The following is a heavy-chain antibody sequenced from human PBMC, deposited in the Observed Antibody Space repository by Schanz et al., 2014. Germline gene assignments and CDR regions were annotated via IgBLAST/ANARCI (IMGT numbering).Heavy chain of an antibody. CDR1: GFSLNTYG. J-gene: IGHJ4*02. CDR3: AIIGVMVAVAGTRADY. CDR2: IWNNGVTK. D-gene: IGHD6-19*01. Sequence: QVQLVESGGGVVQPGTSLILSCSVSGFSLNTYGIHWFRQPAGKGLEWVAVIWNNGVTKYYADSVKGRFTISRDNSKNTLYLQMNRLRAEDTALYYCAIIGVMVAVAGTRADYWGQGTLVTVSS. V-gene: IGHV3-33*01.